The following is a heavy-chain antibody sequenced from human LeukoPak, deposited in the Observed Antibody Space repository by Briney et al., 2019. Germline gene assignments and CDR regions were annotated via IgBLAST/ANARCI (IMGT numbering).Heavy chain of an antibody. D-gene: IGHD1-26*01. CDR2: INHRGST. J-gene: IGHJ4*02. CDR3: ARGQFWRGSEIRV. Sequence: SESLSLTCRVDGESFSGYYWIWIRQPPGKGLVWIGEINHRGSTNYNPSLKSRVTLSVDTSNRQFSLNVTSMTAADTAMYYCARGQFWRGSEIRVWGQGTLVTVSS. CDR1: GESFSGYY. V-gene: IGHV4-34*01.